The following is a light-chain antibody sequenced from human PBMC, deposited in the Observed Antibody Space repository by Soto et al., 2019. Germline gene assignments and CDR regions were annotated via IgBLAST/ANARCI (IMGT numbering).Light chain of an antibody. CDR1: SSDVGGYNY. CDR3: CSYAGSFVV. Sequence: QSAVTQPRSVSGSPGQSVTISCTGTSSDVGGYNYVSWYQQHPGKAPKLMIYDVSKRPSGVPDRFSGSKSGNTASLTISGLQAEDQADYYFCSYAGSFVVFGGGTKVTVL. CDR2: DVS. J-gene: IGLJ2*01. V-gene: IGLV2-11*01.